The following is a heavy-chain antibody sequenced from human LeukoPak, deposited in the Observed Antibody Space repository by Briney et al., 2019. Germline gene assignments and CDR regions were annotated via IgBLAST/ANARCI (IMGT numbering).Heavy chain of an antibody. V-gene: IGHV1-69*06. CDR2: IIPIFGTA. D-gene: IGHD3-10*01. CDR1: GGTFSSYA. CDR3: ARATYYYGSGSYYARNYYYYYMDV. J-gene: IGHJ6*03. Sequence: ASVKVSCKASGGTFSSYAISWVRQAPGQGLEWMGGIIPIFGTANYAQKFQGRVTITADKSTSTAYMELSSLRSEDTAVYYCARATYYYGSGSYYARNYYYYYMDVWGKGTTVTVSS.